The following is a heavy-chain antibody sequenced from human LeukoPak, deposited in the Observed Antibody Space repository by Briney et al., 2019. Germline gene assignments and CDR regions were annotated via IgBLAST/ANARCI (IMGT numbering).Heavy chain of an antibody. CDR3: TRDQGNGDYDYFDS. CDR2: VRSKVNSYAT. D-gene: IGHD4-17*01. V-gene: IGHV3-73*01. Sequence: GGSLRLSCAASGFSFSDSAMDWVRQASGKGLEWVGRVRSKVNSYATEYAASVRGRFTISRDDSKNTAYLQMNSLKTEDTAVYFCTRDQGNGDYDYFDSWGQGTLVTVSS. J-gene: IGHJ4*02. CDR1: GFSFSDSA.